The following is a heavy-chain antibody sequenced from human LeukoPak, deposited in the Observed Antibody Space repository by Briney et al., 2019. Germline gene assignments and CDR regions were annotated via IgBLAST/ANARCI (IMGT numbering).Heavy chain of an antibody. CDR3: ARELRSGVPFGY. D-gene: IGHD2-2*03. J-gene: IGHJ4*02. Sequence: PSETLSLTCTVSGGSLSTYYWSWIRQPPGKGLEWIGYVFFSEGTKYNPSLKSRLTMSADTSRNRFSMNLSSVNAADTAVYFCARELRSGVPFGYWGQGKLVIVSP. CDR1: GGSLSTYY. V-gene: IGHV4-59*01. CDR2: VFFSEGT.